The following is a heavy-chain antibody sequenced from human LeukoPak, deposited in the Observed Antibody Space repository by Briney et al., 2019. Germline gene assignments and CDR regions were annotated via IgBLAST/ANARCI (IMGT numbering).Heavy chain of an antibody. CDR1: GVSISSGGYY. J-gene: IGHJ4*02. V-gene: IGHV4-31*03. Sequence: SSESLSLTCTVSGVSISSGGYYWSWIRHHPGKGLEWIGYIFYTETTYYNPSLKSRVTISADTSKTQFSLRLSSVTAADTAVYYCARVRGYCGSTACYYDYWGQGTLVTVSS. CDR3: ARVRGYCGSTACYYDY. D-gene: IGHD2-2*01. CDR2: IFYTETT.